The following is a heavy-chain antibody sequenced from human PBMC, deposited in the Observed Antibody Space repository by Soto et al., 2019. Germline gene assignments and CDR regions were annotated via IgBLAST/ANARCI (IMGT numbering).Heavy chain of an antibody. Sequence: GRSLRLSCAASGFTFSSYGMHWVRQAPGKGLEWVAVISYDGSNKYYADSVKGRFTISRDNSKNTLYLQMNSLRAEDTAVYYCAKGRAYSSGWYYGWFEPWGQGTLVTVSS. J-gene: IGHJ5*02. CDR1: GFTFSSYG. V-gene: IGHV3-30*18. D-gene: IGHD6-19*01. CDR2: ISYDGSNK. CDR3: AKGRAYSSGWYYGWFEP.